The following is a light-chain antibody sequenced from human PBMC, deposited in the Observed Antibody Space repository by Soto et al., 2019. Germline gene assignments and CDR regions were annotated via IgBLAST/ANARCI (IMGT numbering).Light chain of an antibody. CDR1: QSVSSTF. J-gene: IGKJ1*01. CDR2: GAS. Sequence: EVALTQSPGTLSLSPGERATLSRRASQSVSSTFLAWYQQKPGQAPRLLIYGASTRAAGIPDRFSGSGSGTDFTLTISRLEPEDSAVYYCQQYGGSSTTFGQGTKVGIK. V-gene: IGKV3-20*01. CDR3: QQYGGSSTT.